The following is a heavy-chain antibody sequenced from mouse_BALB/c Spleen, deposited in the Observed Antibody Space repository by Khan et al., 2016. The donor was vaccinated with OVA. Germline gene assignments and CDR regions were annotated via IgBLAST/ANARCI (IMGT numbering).Heavy chain of an antibody. J-gene: IGHJ3*01. CDR1: GYTFTTYT. V-gene: IGHV1-4*01. CDR2: IIPSSDYT. D-gene: IGHD2-14*01. Sequence: QIQLVQSGAELARPGASVQMSCKTSGYTFTTYTMHWVKQRPGQGLEWIGYIIPSSDYTNYNQKFKDKATLTADKSSSTAYMHLSSLTSEDSAVYYGAREGAYYRSDGWFAYWGQGTLVTVSA. CDR3: AREGAYYRSDGWFAY.